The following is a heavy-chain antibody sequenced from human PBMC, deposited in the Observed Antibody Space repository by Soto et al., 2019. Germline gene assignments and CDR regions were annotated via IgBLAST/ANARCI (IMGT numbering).Heavy chain of an antibody. CDR1: GGSISSSRYH. Sequence: SETLSLTCTVSGGSISSSRYHWGWIRQPPGKGLEWIGSIYHSGTTYYNPSLKSRVTISVDRSKNQFSLKLSSLTAADTAVYYCARTTYDLALDYWGQGTLVTVSS. D-gene: IGHD3-22*01. CDR2: IYHSGTT. CDR3: ARTTYDLALDY. V-gene: IGHV4-39*07. J-gene: IGHJ4*02.